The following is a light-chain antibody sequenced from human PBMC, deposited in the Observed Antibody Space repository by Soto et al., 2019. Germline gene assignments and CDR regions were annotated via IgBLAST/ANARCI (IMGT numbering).Light chain of an antibody. V-gene: IGKV3-20*01. J-gene: IGKJ2*01. CDR3: QQYSDAPHT. Sequence: EIVLTQSPGTLSLSPGERAALSCRASLSLSDNPLAWYQQRPGQAPRLLIYGSSSRAAGIPDRFRGSGTGTDFTLTLRSMEPDDCGVYYCQQYSDAPHTFGLGTKVEIQ. CDR1: LSLSDNP. CDR2: GSS.